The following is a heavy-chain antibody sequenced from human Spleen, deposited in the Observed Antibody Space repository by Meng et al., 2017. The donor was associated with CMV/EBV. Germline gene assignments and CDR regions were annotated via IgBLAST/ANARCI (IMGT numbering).Heavy chain of an antibody. V-gene: IGHV2-26*01. CDR1: GGSVSSGSYY. J-gene: IGHJ4*02. Sequence: ETLSLTCTVSGGSVSSGSYYWSWIRQPPGKALEWLAHIFSNDEKSYSTSLKSRLTISKDTSKSQVVLTMTNMDPVDTATYYCTRRYRYSGSYPYDYWGQGTLVTVSS. CDR2: IFSNDEK. CDR3: TRRYRYSGSYPYDY. D-gene: IGHD1-26*01.